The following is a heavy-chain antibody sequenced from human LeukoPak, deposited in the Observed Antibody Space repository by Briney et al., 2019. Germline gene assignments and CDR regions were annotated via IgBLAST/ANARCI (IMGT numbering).Heavy chain of an antibody. Sequence: GGSRRLSCAASGFIFSNYGMHWVRQAPGKGLEWVAFIRYDGSKKYYTDSVKGRFTISRDNSKNTLYLQMNSLSAEDTAFYYCAKEELRRITMWGYMDVWGKGTTVTISS. J-gene: IGHJ6*03. V-gene: IGHV3-30*02. D-gene: IGHD3-10*02. CDR2: IRYDGSKK. CDR3: AKEELRRITMWGYMDV. CDR1: GFIFSNYG.